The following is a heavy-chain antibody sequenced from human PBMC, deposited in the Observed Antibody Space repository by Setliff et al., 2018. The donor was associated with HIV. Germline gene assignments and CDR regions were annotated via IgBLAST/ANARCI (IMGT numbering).Heavy chain of an antibody. CDR2: IYYSGST. CDR1: GGSIRSSSYY. Sequence: NPSETLSLTCTVSGGSIRSSSYYWGWIRQPPGKGLEWIGSIYYSGSTYYNPSLKSRVTISVDTSKNQFSLKLSSVTAADTAVYHCARRVVLSYGYYFDYWGQGTLVTVSS. J-gene: IGHJ4*02. CDR3: ARRVVLSYGYYFDY. V-gene: IGHV4-39*01. D-gene: IGHD2-15*01.